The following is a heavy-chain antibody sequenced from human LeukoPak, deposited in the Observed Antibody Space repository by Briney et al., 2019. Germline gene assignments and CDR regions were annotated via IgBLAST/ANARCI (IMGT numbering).Heavy chain of an antibody. D-gene: IGHD5-12*01. CDR2: INPNSGGT. J-gene: IGHJ6*02. CDR1: GYTFTGYY. V-gene: IGHV1-2*02. Sequence: DSVKVTCTASGYTFTGYYMHWVRHAHGQGLEWMGWINPNSGGTNYAQKFHSRVTMTRDTSISTAYMELSRLRSDDTAVYYCASSPSFRGYDSRSYYGMDVWGQGTTVTVAS. CDR3: ASSPSFRGYDSRSYYGMDV.